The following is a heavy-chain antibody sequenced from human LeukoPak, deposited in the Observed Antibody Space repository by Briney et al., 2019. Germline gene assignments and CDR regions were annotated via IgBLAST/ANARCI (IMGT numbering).Heavy chain of an antibody. J-gene: IGHJ6*02. CDR3: VRERVGIRPPALKNGMDV. CDR2: INHDGSEN. CDR1: GFTFSSYS. D-gene: IGHD2-2*01. Sequence: PGGSLRLSCAASGFTFSSYSMNWVRQAPGKGLEWVATINHDGSENYYVDSVKGRFIISRDNAKNSPYLQMNSLRAEDTALYYCVRERVGIRPPALKNGMDVWGLGTTVTVSS. V-gene: IGHV3-7*03.